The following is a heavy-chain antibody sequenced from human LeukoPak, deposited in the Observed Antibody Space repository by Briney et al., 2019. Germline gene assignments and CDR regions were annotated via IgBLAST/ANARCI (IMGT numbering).Heavy chain of an antibody. J-gene: IGHJ3*02. CDR2: IWYDGSNK. CDR1: GFTFSSYG. D-gene: IGHD4-17*01. Sequence: GRSLRLSCAASGFTFSSYGMHWVRQAPGKGLEWVAVIWYDGSNKYYADSVKGRFTISRDNSKNTLYLQMNSLRAEDTAVYYCARANYGEYAFDIWGQGTMATVSS. V-gene: IGHV3-33*01. CDR3: ARANYGEYAFDI.